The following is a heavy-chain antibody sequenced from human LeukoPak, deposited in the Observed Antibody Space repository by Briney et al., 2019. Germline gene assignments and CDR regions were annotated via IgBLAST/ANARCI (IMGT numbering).Heavy chain of an antibody. V-gene: IGHV5-51*01. J-gene: IGHJ1*01. CDR3: ARPACSSTSCYLYFQH. D-gene: IGHD2-2*01. Sequence: GESLKISCKASGYSFTSHWIGWVRQMPGKGLEWMAIIYLANSDTRYSPSFQGQVTISADKSISTAYLQWSSLKASDTAMYYCARPACSSTSCYLYFQHWGQGTLVTVSS. CDR2: IYLANSDT. CDR1: GYSFTSHW.